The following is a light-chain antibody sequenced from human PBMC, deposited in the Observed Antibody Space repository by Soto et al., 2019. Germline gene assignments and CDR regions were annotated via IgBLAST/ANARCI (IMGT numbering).Light chain of an antibody. CDR1: SSDVGAYDF. CDR3: SSYTSSSTRV. CDR2: EVS. J-gene: IGLJ1*01. Sequence: HCALTQPASVSGSPLQSITISCTGTSSDVGAYDFVSWYQQHPDKAPKLMIYEVSNRPSGVSNRFSGSKSVNTATLTISGLQAEDEADYYCSSYTSSSTRVFGTGTKVTVL. V-gene: IGLV2-14*03.